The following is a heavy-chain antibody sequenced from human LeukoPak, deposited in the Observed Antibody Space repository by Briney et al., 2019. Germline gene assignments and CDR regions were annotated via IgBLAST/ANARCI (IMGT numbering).Heavy chain of an antibody. J-gene: IGHJ4*02. D-gene: IGHD3-3*01. V-gene: IGHV3-33*01. CDR3: ARDPRSRSPDDYYFDY. Sequence: GGSLRLSCAASGFTFSSYGMHWVRQAPGKGLEWVAVIWYDGSNKYYADSVKGRSTISRDNSKNTLYLQMNSLRAEGTAVYYCARDPRSRSPDDYYFDYWGQGTLVTVSS. CDR2: IWYDGSNK. CDR1: GFTFSSYG.